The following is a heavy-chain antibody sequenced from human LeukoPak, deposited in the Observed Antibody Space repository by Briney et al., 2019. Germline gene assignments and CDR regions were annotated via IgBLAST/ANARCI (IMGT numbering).Heavy chain of an antibody. V-gene: IGHV3-7*03. CDR2: IKQDGSEK. D-gene: IGHD3-10*01. J-gene: IGHJ6*02. CDR3: AKDTYYYGSGSYDYYYYGMDV. Sequence: GGSLRLSCAASGFTFSSYWMSWVRQAPGKGLEWVANIKQDGSEKYYVDSVKGRFTISRDNAKNSLYLQMNSLRAEDTALYYCAKDTYYYGSGSYDYYYYGMDVWGQGATVTVSS. CDR1: GFTFSSYW.